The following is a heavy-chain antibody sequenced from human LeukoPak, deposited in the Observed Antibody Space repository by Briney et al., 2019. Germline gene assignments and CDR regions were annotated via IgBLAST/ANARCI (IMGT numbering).Heavy chain of an antibody. Sequence: ASVKVSCKASGYTFTSYDINWVRQATGQGLEWMGWMNPNSGNTGYAQKFQGRVTITRNTSISTAYMELSSLRSEDTAMYYCASLSGYDSEAGDYWGQGTLVTVSS. J-gene: IGHJ4*02. CDR1: GYTFTSYD. V-gene: IGHV1-8*03. CDR2: MNPNSGNT. D-gene: IGHD5-12*01. CDR3: ASLSGYDSEAGDY.